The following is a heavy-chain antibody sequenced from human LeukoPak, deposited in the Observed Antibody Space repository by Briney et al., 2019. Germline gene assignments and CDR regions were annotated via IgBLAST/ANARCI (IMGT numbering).Heavy chain of an antibody. J-gene: IGHJ4*02. Sequence: GSLRLSCAASGFAFDNYWMTWVRQAPGKGLEWVANMKQDGSEQYYVDSVKGRFTISRDNAKNSLYLQMNSLRAEDTALYYCAKWGCSGGSCYSYWGQGTLVTVSS. CDR1: GFAFDNYW. CDR3: AKWGCSGGSCYSY. D-gene: IGHD2-15*01. V-gene: IGHV3-7*03. CDR2: MKQDGSEQ.